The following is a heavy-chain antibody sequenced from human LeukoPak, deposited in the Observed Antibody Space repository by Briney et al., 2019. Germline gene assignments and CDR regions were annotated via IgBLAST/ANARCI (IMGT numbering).Heavy chain of an antibody. Sequence: GGSLRLSCAASGFTFSSYSMNWVRQAPGKGLEWVSYISSSSSTIYYADSVKGRFTTPRDNAKNSLYLQMNSLRAEDTAVYYCVKDFGRNIGGPGYWGRGTLVTVSS. J-gene: IGHJ4*02. CDR3: VKDFGRNIGGPGY. V-gene: IGHV3-48*01. CDR2: ISSSSSTI. D-gene: IGHD2/OR15-2a*01. CDR1: GFTFSSYS.